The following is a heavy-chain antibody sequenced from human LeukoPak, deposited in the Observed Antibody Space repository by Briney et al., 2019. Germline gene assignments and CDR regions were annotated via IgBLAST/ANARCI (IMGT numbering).Heavy chain of an antibody. V-gene: IGHV3-30*18. CDR2: LSYDGSNK. CDR1: GFTFSSYG. J-gene: IGHJ4*02. Sequence: PGRSLRLSCAASGFTFSSYGMHWVRQAPGKGLEWVAVLSYDGSNKYSADSVKGRFTISRDNSKNTLYLQMNSLRAEDTAVYYCANYGDYYYFYYWGQGTLVTVSS. CDR3: ANYGDYYYFYY. D-gene: IGHD4-17*01.